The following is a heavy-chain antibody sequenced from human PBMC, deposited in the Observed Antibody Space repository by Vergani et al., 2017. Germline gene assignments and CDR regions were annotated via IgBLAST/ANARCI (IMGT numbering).Heavy chain of an antibody. Sequence: QVQLVESGGGVVQPGRSLRLSCAASGFTFSSYAMHWVRQAPGKGLEWVAVISYDGSNKYYADSVKGRFTISRDNSKKTLYLQMNSLRAEDTAVYYCARAGVAVAESLSSPFDYWGQGTLVTVSS. V-gene: IGHV3-30*01. CDR3: ARAGVAVAESLSSPFDY. CDR1: GFTFSSYA. J-gene: IGHJ4*02. D-gene: IGHD6-19*01. CDR2: ISYDGSNK.